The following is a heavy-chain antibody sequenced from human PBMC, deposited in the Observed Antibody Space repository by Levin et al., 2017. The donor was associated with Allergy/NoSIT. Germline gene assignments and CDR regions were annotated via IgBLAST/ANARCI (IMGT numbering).Heavy chain of an antibody. CDR2: INHSGST. Sequence: PSETLSLTCAVYGGSFSGYYWSWIRQPPGKGLEWIGEINHSGSTNYNPSLKSRVTISVDTSKNQFSLKLSSVTAADTAVYYCARGVVHYYDSSGYYGSNYYFDYWGQGTLVTVSS. CDR1: GGSFSGYY. J-gene: IGHJ4*02. D-gene: IGHD3-22*01. V-gene: IGHV4-34*01. CDR3: ARGVVHYYDSSGYYGSNYYFDY.